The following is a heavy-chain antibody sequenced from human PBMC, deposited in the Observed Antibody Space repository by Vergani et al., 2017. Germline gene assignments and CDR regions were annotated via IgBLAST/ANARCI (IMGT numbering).Heavy chain of an antibody. Sequence: VQLVESGPGLVKPSETLSLTCTVSGASVNSYYWSWIRQPPGKGLEWMGYVSFRGDTLYDPSVKGRMTISLNTSSNQFSLYLTSVTAADTAVYYCARSRIYYGAGSPDYWGQGTLVTVSS. V-gene: IGHV4-59*02. CDR1: GASVNSYY. CDR2: VSFRGDT. J-gene: IGHJ4*02. CDR3: ARSRIYYGAGSPDY. D-gene: IGHD3-10*01.